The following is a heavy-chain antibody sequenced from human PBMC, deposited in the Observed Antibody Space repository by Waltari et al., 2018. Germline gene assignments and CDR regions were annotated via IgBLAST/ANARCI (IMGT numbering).Heavy chain of an antibody. CDR1: GFTFSSNY. V-gene: IGHV3-53*01. CDR3: ARDPGDGIFDY. J-gene: IGHJ4*02. Sequence: EVQLVESGGGLIQPGGSLRLSCAASGFTFSSNYISWVRQAPGKGREWVSVIYSGGSTYYADSVKGRFTISRDNSKNTLYLQMNSLRAEDTAVYYCARDPGDGIFDYWGQGTLVTVSS. CDR2: IYSGGST. D-gene: IGHD3-16*01.